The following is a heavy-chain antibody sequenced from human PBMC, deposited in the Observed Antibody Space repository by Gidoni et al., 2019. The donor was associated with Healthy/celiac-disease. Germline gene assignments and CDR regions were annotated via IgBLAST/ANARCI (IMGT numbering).Heavy chain of an antibody. CDR2: ISSISSYI. Sequence: EVQLVESGGGLVKPGGSLRLSCAASGFTFSSYSMNWVRQAPGKGLEWVSSISSISSYIYYADSVKGRFTISRDNAKNSLYLQMNSLRAEDTAVYYCARDKSDSSGYGLGAAFDIWGQGTMVTVSS. D-gene: IGHD3-22*01. CDR1: GFTFSSYS. CDR3: ARDKSDSSGYGLGAAFDI. V-gene: IGHV3-21*01. J-gene: IGHJ3*02.